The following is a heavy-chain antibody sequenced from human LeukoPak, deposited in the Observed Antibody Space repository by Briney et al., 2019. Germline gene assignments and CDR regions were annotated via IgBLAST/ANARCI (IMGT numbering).Heavy chain of an antibody. J-gene: IGHJ4*02. CDR3: AKGPLRGTAAAIDY. D-gene: IGHD2-2*01. CDR1: GFTFSSYA. V-gene: IGHV3-30-3*01. CDR2: ISYDGSNK. Sequence: PGRSLRLSCAASGFTFSSYAMLWVRQAPGKGLEWVAVISYDGSNKYYADSVKGRFTISRDNSKNTLYLQMNSLRAEDTAVYYCAKGPLRGTAAAIDYWGQGTLVTVSS.